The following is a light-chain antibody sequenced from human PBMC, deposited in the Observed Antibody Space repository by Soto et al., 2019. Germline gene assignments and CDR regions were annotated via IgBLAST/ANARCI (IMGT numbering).Light chain of an antibody. CDR1: HSVGSY. Sequence: EIVLTQSPATLSLSPGERATLSCRASHSVGSYLAWYQQIPGQAPRLLIYDTSNRATATPARFSGGGSGTTFTLNISSLEPEDFAVYFCLQRSTWPISFGQGTRLEIK. J-gene: IGKJ5*01. CDR3: LQRSTWPIS. CDR2: DTS. V-gene: IGKV3-11*01.